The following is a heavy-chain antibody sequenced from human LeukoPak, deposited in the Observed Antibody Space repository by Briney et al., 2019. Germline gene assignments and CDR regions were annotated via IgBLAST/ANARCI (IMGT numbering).Heavy chain of an antibody. V-gene: IGHV3-23*01. Sequence: GSLRLSCAGSGFTVRSHAMSWVRQPPGKGLEWVSGISGRDGDTYYADSVKGRFTISRDNSNNTLYLQMSSLRADDTAVYYCARAYTMRVVGYYSDYWGQGSLVTVSS. CDR2: ISGRDGDT. CDR1: GFTVRSHA. J-gene: IGHJ4*02. D-gene: IGHD3-22*01. CDR3: ARAYTMRVVGYYSDY.